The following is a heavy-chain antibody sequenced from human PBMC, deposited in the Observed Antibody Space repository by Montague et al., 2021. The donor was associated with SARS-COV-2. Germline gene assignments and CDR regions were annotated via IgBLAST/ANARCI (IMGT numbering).Heavy chain of an antibody. CDR1: GESINSDTYS. V-gene: IGHV4-39*02. D-gene: IGHD3-10*01. CDR3: ARRGGVSVGFCFDD. Sequence: SETLSLTCMVSGESINSDTYSWGCICPSPGKGLEWVGSLSSSSSTYYNPSLRSRVTISMDTSKNHFSLKVNSVTATDTAVYFCARRGGVSVGFCFDDWGQGTLVCVSS. CDR2: LSSSSST. J-gene: IGHJ4*02.